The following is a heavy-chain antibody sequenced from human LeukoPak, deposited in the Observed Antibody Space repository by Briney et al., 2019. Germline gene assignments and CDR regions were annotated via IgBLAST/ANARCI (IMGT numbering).Heavy chain of an antibody. Sequence: ASVKVSCKASGYTFTDYYLHWVRQAPGQGLEWMGWIKPNSGGTNYVHKFQGRVTMTRDTSLNTAYMELNRLISDDTAVYYCAREPVTGTLNFFDPWGQGALVTVTS. CDR1: GYTFTDYY. V-gene: IGHV1-2*02. CDR3: AREPVTGTLNFFDP. CDR2: IKPNSGGT. D-gene: IGHD6-19*01. J-gene: IGHJ5*02.